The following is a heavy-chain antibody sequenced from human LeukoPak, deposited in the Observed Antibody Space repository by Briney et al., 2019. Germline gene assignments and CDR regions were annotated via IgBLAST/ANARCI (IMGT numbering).Heavy chain of an antibody. CDR1: GGSISSYY. CDR3: ARVAPNYVILTGYRTQPYYFDY. V-gene: IGHV4-59*01. D-gene: IGHD3-9*01. J-gene: IGHJ4*02. CDR2: IYYSGST. Sequence: SETLSLTCTVSGGSISSYYWSWIRQPPGKGLEWIGYIYYSGSTNYNPSLKSRVTISVDTSKNQFSLKLSSVTAADTAVYYCARVAPNYVILTGYRTQPYYFDYWGQGTLVTVSS.